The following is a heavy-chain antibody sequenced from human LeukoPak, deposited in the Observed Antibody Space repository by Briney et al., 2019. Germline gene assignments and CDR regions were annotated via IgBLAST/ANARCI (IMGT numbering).Heavy chain of an antibody. D-gene: IGHD3-3*01. CDR1: GFTFSRCW. V-gene: IGHV3-7*01. CDR3: ARHIDSYDFWSGYYIDY. J-gene: IGHJ4*02. CDR2: IKQDGSEK. Sequence: GVSLRLSCAASGFTFSRCWMSWVRQAPGKGLEWVANIKQDGSEKYYVDSVKGRFTISRDNAKNSLYLQMNSLRAEDTAVYYCARHIDSYDFWSGYYIDYWGQGTLVTVSS.